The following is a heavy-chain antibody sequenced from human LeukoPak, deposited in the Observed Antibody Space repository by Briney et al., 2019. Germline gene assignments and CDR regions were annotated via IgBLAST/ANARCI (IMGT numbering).Heavy chain of an antibody. CDR1: GGSISSYY. V-gene: IGHV4-59*01. CDR3: ARYSGYDSRFDY. Sequence: PSETLSLTCTVSGGSISSYYWSWIRQPSGKGLEWIGYIYYSGSTNYNPSLKSRVTISVDTSKNQFSLKLSSVTAADTAVYYCARYSGYDSRFDYWGQGTLVTVSS. D-gene: IGHD5-12*01. CDR2: IYYSGST. J-gene: IGHJ4*02.